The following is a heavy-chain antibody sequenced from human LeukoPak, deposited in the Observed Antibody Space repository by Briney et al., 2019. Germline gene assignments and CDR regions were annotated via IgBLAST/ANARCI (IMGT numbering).Heavy chain of an antibody. CDR1: GVSISSSNSY. D-gene: IGHD3-9*01. CDR2: IYYSGST. V-gene: IGHV4-39*01. Sequence: SETLSLTCTVSGVSISSSNSYWGWIRQPPGKGLEWIGSIYYSGSTYYNPSLKSRVTISVDTSKNQFSLKLSSVTAADTAVYYCARPEFYDILTGYYFGRHAGKDWYFDLWGRGTLVTVSS. CDR3: ARPEFYDILTGYYFGRHAGKDWYFDL. J-gene: IGHJ2*01.